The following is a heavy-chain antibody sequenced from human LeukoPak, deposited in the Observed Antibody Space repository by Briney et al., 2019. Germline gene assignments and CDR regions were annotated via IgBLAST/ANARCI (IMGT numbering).Heavy chain of an antibody. CDR1: GGSFSGYY. V-gene: IGHV4-34*01. Sequence: SETLSLTCAVYGGSFSGYYWSWIRQPPGKGLEWIGEINHSGSTNYNPSLKSRVTISVDTSKNQFSLKLSSVTAADTAVYYCAGERGPSSIAARPRWFDPWGQGTLVTVSS. CDR3: AGERGPSSIAARPRWFDP. D-gene: IGHD6-6*01. CDR2: INHSGST. J-gene: IGHJ5*02.